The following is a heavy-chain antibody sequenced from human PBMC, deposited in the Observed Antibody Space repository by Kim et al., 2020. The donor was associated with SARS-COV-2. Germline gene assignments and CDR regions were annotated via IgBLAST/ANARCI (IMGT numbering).Heavy chain of an antibody. CDR1: GGSISSSSYY. D-gene: IGHD6-13*01. CDR2: IYYSGST. V-gene: IGHV4-39*01. CDR3: ARHKDGSSWPKYAFDI. J-gene: IGHJ3*02. Sequence: SETLSLTCTVSGGSISSSSYYWGWIRQPPGKGLEWIGSIYYSGSTYYNPSLKSRVTISVDTSKNQFSLKLSSVTAADTAVYYCARHKDGSSWPKYAFDIWGQGTMVTVSS.